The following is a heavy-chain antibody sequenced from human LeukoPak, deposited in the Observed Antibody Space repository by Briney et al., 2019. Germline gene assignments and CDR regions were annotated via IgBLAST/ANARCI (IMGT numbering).Heavy chain of an antibody. CDR3: ARNFAPVVPWFDP. V-gene: IGHV1-2*02. D-gene: IGHD4-23*01. J-gene: IGHJ5*02. CDR1: GYTFTGYY. CDR2: INPNSGGT. Sequence: ASVKVSCKASGYTFTGYYMHWVRQAPGQWLEWMGWINPNSGGTNYAQKFQGRVTMTRDTSISTAYMELSRLRSDDTAVYYCARNFAPVVPWFDPWGQGTLVTVSS.